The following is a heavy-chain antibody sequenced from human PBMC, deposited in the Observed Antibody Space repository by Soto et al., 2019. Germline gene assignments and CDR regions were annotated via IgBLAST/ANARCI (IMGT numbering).Heavy chain of an antibody. V-gene: IGHV3-30*18. CDR1: GFTFSSYG. CDR3: AKHLYIGYDFDSGFDP. D-gene: IGHD5-12*01. CDR2: ISYDGSNK. Sequence: QVQLVESGGGVVQPGRSLRLSCAASGFTFSSYGMHWVRQAPGKGLEWVAVISYDGSNKYYADSVKGRFTISRDNSKNTLYLQMNSLRAEDTAVYYCAKHLYIGYDFDSGFDPWGQGTLVTVSS. J-gene: IGHJ5*02.